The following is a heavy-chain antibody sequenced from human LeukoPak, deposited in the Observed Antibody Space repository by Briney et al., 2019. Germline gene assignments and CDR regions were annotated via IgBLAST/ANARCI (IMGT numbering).Heavy chain of an antibody. Sequence: SETLSLTCAVYGGSFSGYYWSWIRQPPGKGLGWIGEINHSGSTNYNPSLKSRVTISVDTSKNQFSLKLSSVTAADTAVYYCARERYYYGSGSYYFFDYWGQGTLVTVSS. CDR2: INHSGST. CDR3: ARERYYYGSGSYYFFDY. CDR1: GGSFSGYY. V-gene: IGHV4-34*01. J-gene: IGHJ4*02. D-gene: IGHD3-10*01.